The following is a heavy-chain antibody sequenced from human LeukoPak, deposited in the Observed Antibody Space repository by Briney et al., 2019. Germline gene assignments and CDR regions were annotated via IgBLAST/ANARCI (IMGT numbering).Heavy chain of an antibody. CDR3: ARMTYSSGWYSFDY. D-gene: IGHD6-19*01. CDR2: IDWDDDK. J-gene: IGHJ4*02. Sequence: ESGPTLVNPTQTLTLTCTFSGFSLSTSGMRVSWIRQPPGKALEWLARIDWDDDKSYSISLKTRLTISKDTSKNQVVLTMTNMDPVDTATYYCARMTYSSGWYSFDYWGQGTLVTVSS. CDR1: GFSLSTSGMR. V-gene: IGHV2-70*04.